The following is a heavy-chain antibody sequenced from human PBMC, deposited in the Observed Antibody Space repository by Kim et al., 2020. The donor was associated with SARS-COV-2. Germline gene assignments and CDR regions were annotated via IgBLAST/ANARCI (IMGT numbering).Heavy chain of an antibody. CDR3: TTDRYYDILTGYQVFDY. V-gene: IGHV3-15*01. D-gene: IGHD3-9*01. Sequence: VKGSFTISRDDSKNTLYLQMNSLKTEDTAVYYCTTDRYYDILTGYQVFDYWGQGTLVTVSS. J-gene: IGHJ4*02.